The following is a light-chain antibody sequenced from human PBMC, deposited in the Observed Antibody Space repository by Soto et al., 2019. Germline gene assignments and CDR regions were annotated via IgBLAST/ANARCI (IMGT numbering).Light chain of an antibody. V-gene: IGKV3-20*01. CDR1: QSVSRDY. CDR3: QQYGSLPLT. J-gene: IGKJ4*01. CDR2: ATS. Sequence: EVVLTQSPGTLSLSPGEGATLSCRASQSVSRDYLVWYQHKPGQAPSLVIYATSTRATGIPDRFSASGSGTDFSLPISRLEPEDFAVYYCQQYGSLPLTFGGGTKVDIK.